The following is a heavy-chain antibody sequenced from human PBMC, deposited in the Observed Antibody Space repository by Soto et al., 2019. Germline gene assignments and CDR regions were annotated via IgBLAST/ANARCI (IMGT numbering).Heavy chain of an antibody. D-gene: IGHD3-3*01. CDR3: ARDGGRITIFGVVTPPLY. Sequence: QVQLQESGPGLVKPSQTLSLTCTVSGGSISSGDYYWSWIRQPPGKGLEWIGYIYYSGSTYYNPSLKSRVTISVDTSKNQFSLKVSSVTAAETAVYYCARDGGRITIFGVVTPPLYWGQGTLVTVSS. V-gene: IGHV4-30-4*01. CDR1: GGSISSGDYY. J-gene: IGHJ4*02. CDR2: IYYSGST.